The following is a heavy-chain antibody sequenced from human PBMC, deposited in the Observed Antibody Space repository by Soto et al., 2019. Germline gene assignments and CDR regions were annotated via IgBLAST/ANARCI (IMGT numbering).Heavy chain of an antibody. V-gene: IGHV1-58*01. J-gene: IGHJ5*02. Sequence: QMQLVQSGPEVKKPGTSVKVSCKASGFTFTSSAVQWVRQARGQRLEWIGWIVVGSGNTNYAQKFQERVTITRDMSTSKAYMELSSLRSEDTAVYYCAAYSSGAGWFDPWGQGTLVTVSS. CDR2: IVVGSGNT. CDR3: AAYSSGAGWFDP. CDR1: GFTFTSSA. D-gene: IGHD6-25*01.